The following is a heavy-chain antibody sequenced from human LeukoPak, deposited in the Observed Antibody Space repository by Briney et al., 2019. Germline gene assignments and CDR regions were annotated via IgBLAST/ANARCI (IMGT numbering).Heavy chain of an antibody. CDR2: IYYSGST. J-gene: IGHJ6*02. D-gene: IGHD3-10*01. Sequence: SETLSLTCTVSAVSISSYYWSWSRQPPGKGLEWNGYIYYSGSTNYNPSLKSRLTISVDTSKNQFSLKLSSVTAADTAVYYCARVGGSGSYYYAMDVWGQGTTVTVSS. CDR3: ARVGGSGSYYYAMDV. CDR1: AVSISSYY. V-gene: IGHV4-59*01.